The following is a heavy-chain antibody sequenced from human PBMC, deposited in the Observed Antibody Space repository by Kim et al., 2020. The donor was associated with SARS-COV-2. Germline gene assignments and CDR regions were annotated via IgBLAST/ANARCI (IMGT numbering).Heavy chain of an antibody. J-gene: IGHJ4*02. CDR3: AKDWFGGYRSSGRFDD. CDR2: IISNGIST. V-gene: IGHV3-23*01. CDR1: GFTFRSYA. D-gene: IGHD3-16*01. Sequence: GGSLRLSCGASGFTFRSYAMSWVRQAPGKGLEWVSGIISNGISTYYADSVKGRFTISRDNSKDTLYLQMNSLRAEDTAVYYCAKDWFGGYRSSGRFDDWGQGTLVTVSS.